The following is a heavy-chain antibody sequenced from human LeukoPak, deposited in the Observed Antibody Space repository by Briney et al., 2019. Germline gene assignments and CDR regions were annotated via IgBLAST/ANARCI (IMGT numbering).Heavy chain of an antibody. Sequence: GGSLRLSRAASGFTFRDYYMRWIRQAPAKGLEWASYISSSGSTIYYADSVKGRFTISRDNAKNSLYLQMNRLRAEDTAVYYCASGVAVAGYYSDYWGRGTPVTVSS. CDR1: GFTFRDYY. CDR3: ASGVAVAGYYSDY. J-gene: IGHJ4*02. D-gene: IGHD6-19*01. V-gene: IGHV3-11*01. CDR2: ISSSGSTI.